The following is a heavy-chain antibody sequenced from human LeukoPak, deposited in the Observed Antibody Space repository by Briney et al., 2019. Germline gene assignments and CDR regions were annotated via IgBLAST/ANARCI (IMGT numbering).Heavy chain of an antibody. CDR3: AREGGPYRPLDY. J-gene: IGHJ4*02. Sequence: PSETLSLTCGVSGGSISNTNWWTWFRQPPGKGLEWIGEVSLQGSTNYNPSLKSRVAISVDKSENHTSLKLTSVTAADTAVYYCAREGGPYRPLDYSGQGTLVTVAA. V-gene: IGHV4-4*02. CDR1: GGSISNTNW. CDR2: VSLQGST.